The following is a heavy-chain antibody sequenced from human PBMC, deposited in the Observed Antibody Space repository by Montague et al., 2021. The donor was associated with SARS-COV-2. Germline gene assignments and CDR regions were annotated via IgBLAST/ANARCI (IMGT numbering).Heavy chain of an antibody. J-gene: IGHJ4*02. Sequence: SETLSLTCTVSSDSVSSGKYFWTWIRQPPGKGLEWIGYIFYTGSANYNPSLKSRVTISVDTSNNQFSLKLTSMSAADTAVYYCARVGNYLGVYWGQGILVTVSS. CDR2: IFYTGSA. D-gene: IGHD3-16*01. CDR1: SDSVSSGKYF. V-gene: IGHV4-61*01. CDR3: ARVGNYLGVY.